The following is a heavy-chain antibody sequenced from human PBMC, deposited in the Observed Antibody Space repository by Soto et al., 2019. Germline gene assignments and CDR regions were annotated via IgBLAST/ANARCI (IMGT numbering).Heavy chain of an antibody. Sequence: GSGPTLVNPTQTLTLTCTFSGFSLSTSGMCVSWIRQPPGKALEWLALIDWDDDKYYSTSLKTRLTISKDTSKNQVVLTMTNMDPVDTATYYCARGGSCYPYYYGMDVWGQGTTVTVSS. CDR3: ARGGSCYPYYYGMDV. CDR2: IDWDDDK. V-gene: IGHV2-70*01. J-gene: IGHJ6*02. D-gene: IGHD2-15*01. CDR1: GFSLSTSGMC.